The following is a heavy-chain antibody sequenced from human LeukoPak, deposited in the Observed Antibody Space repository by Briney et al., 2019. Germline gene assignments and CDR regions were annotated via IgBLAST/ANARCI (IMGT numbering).Heavy chain of an antibody. CDR2: ISWNSGSI. CDR1: GFTFDDYA. V-gene: IGHV3-9*01. J-gene: IGHJ4*02. Sequence: PGRSLRLFCAASGFTFDDYAMHWVRQAPGKGLEWVSGISWNSGSIGYADSVKGRFTISRDNAKNSLYLQMNSLRAEDTALYYCAKDLSYDSSGYYYYWGQGTLVTVSS. D-gene: IGHD3-22*01. CDR3: AKDLSYDSSGYYYY.